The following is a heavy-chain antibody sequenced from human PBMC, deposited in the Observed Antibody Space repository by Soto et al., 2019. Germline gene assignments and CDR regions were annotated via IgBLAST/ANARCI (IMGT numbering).Heavy chain of an antibody. D-gene: IGHD3-9*01. CDR1: GYTFTSYA. CDR2: INAGNGNT. CDR3: ARGLRYFDWLFSH. J-gene: IGHJ4*02. Sequence: ASGYTFTSYAMHWVRQAPGQRLEWMGWINAGNGNTKYSQKFQGRVTITRDTSASTAYMELSSLRSEDTAVYYCARGLRYFDWLFSHWGQGTLVTVSS. V-gene: IGHV1-3*01.